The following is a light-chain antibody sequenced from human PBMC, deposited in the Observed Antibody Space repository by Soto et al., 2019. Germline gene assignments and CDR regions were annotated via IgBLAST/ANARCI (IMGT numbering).Light chain of an antibody. CDR3: QQYSSYWT. V-gene: IGKV1-5*01. Sequence: ILMSQSPSSLSASVGDRVTITCRASQDLDKWLAWYQQKPGRAPNLLIYKSSTLRQGGPSSFSGFGSGTEYILTITDLQPDDFATYYCQQYSSYWTFGQGTVVEMK. CDR1: QDLDKW. J-gene: IGKJ1*01. CDR2: KSS.